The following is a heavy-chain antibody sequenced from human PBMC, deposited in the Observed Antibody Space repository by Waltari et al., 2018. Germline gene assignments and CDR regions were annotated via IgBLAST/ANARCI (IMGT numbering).Heavy chain of an antibody. CDR3: ARLYDASAYYHTDLDP. V-gene: IGHV1-18*01. Sequence: QVQLVQSGAEGRKPGAAGKVACKAAGYTFGNYGIAGVRQAPGQGLEGMGWVRVYVCDTRYSRGCAGRLTLTTDSSPNTAHMELRSLRSDDTAVYYCARLYDASAYYHTDLDPWGQGALVTVSS. CDR1: GYTFGNYG. J-gene: IGHJ5*02. D-gene: IGHD3-22*01. CDR2: VRVYVCDT.